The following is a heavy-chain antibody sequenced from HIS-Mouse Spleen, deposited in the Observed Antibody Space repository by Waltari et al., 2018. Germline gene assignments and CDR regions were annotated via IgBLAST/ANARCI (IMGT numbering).Heavy chain of an antibody. CDR3: ARGGMVRGVIDY. V-gene: IGHV3-74*01. CDR1: GFTFSSYW. J-gene: IGHJ4*02. D-gene: IGHD3-10*01. Sequence: EVQLVESGGGLVQPGGSQRLSCAASGFTFSSYWMHWVRQAPGKGLVWVSRINSDGSSTSYADSVKGRFTISRDNAKNTLYLQMNSLRAEDTAVYYCARGGMVRGVIDYWGQGTLVTVSS. CDR2: INSDGSST.